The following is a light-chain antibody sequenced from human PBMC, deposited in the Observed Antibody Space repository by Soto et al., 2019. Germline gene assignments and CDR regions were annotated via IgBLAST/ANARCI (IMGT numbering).Light chain of an antibody. J-gene: IGLJ1*01. Sequence: QPVLTQPPSASGTPGQRVTISCSGSSSNIGGNTVNWYQQLPGTAPKLLIYSNNQRPSGVPDRFSGSKSGTSASLAISGLQSEDEADYSCAAWDDSLNGYVFGTGTKLTVL. V-gene: IGLV1-44*01. CDR1: SSNIGGNT. CDR3: AAWDDSLNGYV. CDR2: SNN.